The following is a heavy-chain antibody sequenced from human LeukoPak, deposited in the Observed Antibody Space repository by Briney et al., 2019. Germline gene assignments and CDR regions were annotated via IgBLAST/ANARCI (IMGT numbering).Heavy chain of an antibody. V-gene: IGHV1-2*06. D-gene: IGHD6-19*01. CDR2: INPNSGGT. Sequence: ASVKVSCKASGYTFTGYDMHWVRQAPGQGLEWMGRINPNSGGTNYAQKFQGRVTMTRDTSISTAYMELSRLRSDDTAVYYCARGTLGSGWYHSGMDVWGQGTTVTVSS. J-gene: IGHJ6*02. CDR3: ARGTLGSGWYHSGMDV. CDR1: GYTFTGYD.